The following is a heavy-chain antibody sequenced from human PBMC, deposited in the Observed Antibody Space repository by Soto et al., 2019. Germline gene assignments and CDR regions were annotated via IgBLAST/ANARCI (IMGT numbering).Heavy chain of an antibody. V-gene: IGHV3-30*18. CDR1: GFTFSSYG. D-gene: IGHD5-12*01. J-gene: IGHJ6*02. Sequence: GGSLRLSCAASGFTFSSYGMHWVRQAPGKGLEWVAVISYDGSNKYYADSVKGRFTISRDNSKNTLYLQMNSLRAEDTAVYYCAKDWEATILYYGMDVWGQGTTVTVSS. CDR2: ISYDGSNK. CDR3: AKDWEATILYYGMDV.